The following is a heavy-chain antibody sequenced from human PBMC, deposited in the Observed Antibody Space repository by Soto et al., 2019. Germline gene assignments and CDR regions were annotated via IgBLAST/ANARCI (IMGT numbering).Heavy chain of an antibody. J-gene: IGHJ6*02. CDR2: IYYSGST. CDR3: ARHWWRSRTTVTTPSRIYYYYYYGMDV. CDR1: GGSISSSSYY. D-gene: IGHD4-17*01. Sequence: PSETLSLTCTVSGGSISSSSYYWGWIRQPPGKGLEWIGSIYYSGSTYYNPSFKSRVTISVDTSKNQFSLKLSSVTAADTAVYYCARHWWRSRTTVTTPSRIYYYYYYGMDVWGQGTTVTVSS. V-gene: IGHV4-39*01.